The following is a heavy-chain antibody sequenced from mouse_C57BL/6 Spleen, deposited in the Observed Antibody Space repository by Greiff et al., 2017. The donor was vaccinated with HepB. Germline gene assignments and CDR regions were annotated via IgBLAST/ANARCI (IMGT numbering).Heavy chain of an antibody. D-gene: IGHD1-1*01. CDR1: GFTFSSYG. J-gene: IGHJ1*03. Sequence: DVQLVESGGDLVKPGGSLKLSCAASGFTFSSYGMSWVRQTPDKRLEWVATISSGGSYTYYPDSVKGRFTISRDNAKNTLYLQMSSLKSEDTAMYYCARTLYYYGSSPYWYFDVWGTGTTVTVSS. CDR3: ARTLYYYGSSPYWYFDV. CDR2: ISSGGSYT. V-gene: IGHV5-6*01.